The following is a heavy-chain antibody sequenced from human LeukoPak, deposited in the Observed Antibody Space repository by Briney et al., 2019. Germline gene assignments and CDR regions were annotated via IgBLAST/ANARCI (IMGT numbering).Heavy chain of an antibody. V-gene: IGHV3-23*01. J-gene: IGHJ4*02. CDR2: ISGSGGST. D-gene: IGHD1-1*01. Sequence: PGGSLRLSCAASGFTFSSYAMSWVRQAPGKGLEWVSAISGSGGSTYYADSVKGQFTISRDNSKNTLYLQMNSLRAEDTAVYYCAKDLFRTGTTEVDYWGQGTLVTVSS. CDR1: GFTFSSYA. CDR3: AKDLFRTGTTEVDY.